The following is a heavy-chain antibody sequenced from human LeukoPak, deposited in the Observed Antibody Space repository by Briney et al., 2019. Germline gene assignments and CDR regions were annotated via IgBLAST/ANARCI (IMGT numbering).Heavy chain of an antibody. J-gene: IGHJ6*02. Sequence: EASVKVSCKASGYTFTSYYMHWVRQAPGQGREWMGVINPSGGSTSYAQKFQGRVTMTRDTSTSTVYMELSSLRSEDTAVYYCASSGDVLLWFGELGYYYGMDVWGQGTTVTVSS. D-gene: IGHD3-10*01. CDR3: ASSGDVLLWFGELGYYYGMDV. CDR1: GYTFTSYY. CDR2: INPSGGST. V-gene: IGHV1-46*01.